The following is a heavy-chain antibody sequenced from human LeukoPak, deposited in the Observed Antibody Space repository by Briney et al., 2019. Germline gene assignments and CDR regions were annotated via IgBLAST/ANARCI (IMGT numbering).Heavy chain of an antibody. CDR1: GFTFSDYY. V-gene: IGHV3-11*01. D-gene: IGHD3-9*01. Sequence: GGSLRLPCAASGFTFSDYYMSWIRQAPGKGLEWVSYISSSGSTIYYADSVKGRFTISRDNAKNSLYLQMNSLRAEDTAVYYCARAPFYDTPIDYWGQGTLVTVSS. CDR3: ARAPFYDTPIDY. J-gene: IGHJ4*02. CDR2: ISSSGSTI.